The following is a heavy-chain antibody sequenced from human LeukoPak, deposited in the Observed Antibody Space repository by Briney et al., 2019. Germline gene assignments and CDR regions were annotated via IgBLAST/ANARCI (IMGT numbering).Heavy chain of an antibody. J-gene: IGHJ6*02. CDR2: INPNSGGT. Sequence: ASVKVSCKASGYTFTGYYMHWVRQAPGQGLEWMGWINPNSGGTNYARKFQGRVTMTRDTSISTAYMELSRLRSDGTAVYYCARDRTVTYYYGSGSSNYGMDVWGQGTTVTVSS. CDR3: ARDRTVTYYYGSGSSNYGMDV. D-gene: IGHD3-10*01. CDR1: GYTFTGYY. V-gene: IGHV1-2*02.